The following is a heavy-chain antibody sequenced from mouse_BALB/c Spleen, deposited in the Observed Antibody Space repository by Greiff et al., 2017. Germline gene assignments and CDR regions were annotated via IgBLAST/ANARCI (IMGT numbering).Heavy chain of an antibody. Sequence: VMLVESGAELVRPGTSVKVSCKASGYAFTNYLIEWVKQRPGQGLEWIGVINPGSGGTNYNEKFKGKATLTADKSSSTAYMQLSSLTSDDSAVYFCARWYGNYIYAMDYWGQGTSVTVSS. CDR1: GYAFTNYL. J-gene: IGHJ4*01. CDR2: INPGSGGT. D-gene: IGHD2-10*02. CDR3: ARWYGNYIYAMDY. V-gene: IGHV1-54*03.